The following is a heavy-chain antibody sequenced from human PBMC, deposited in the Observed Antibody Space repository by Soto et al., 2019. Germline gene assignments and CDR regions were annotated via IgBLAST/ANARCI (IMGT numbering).Heavy chain of an antibody. CDR3: ARLVASPRESS. V-gene: IGHV4-34*01. CDR2: INHSGST. D-gene: IGHD2-15*01. Sequence: TSETLSLTCALYGGSLSGYYWSWIRQPPGMGLEWIGEINHSGSTNYNPSLKSRVTMSVDTSKNQFSLNLSSVTAADTAVYYCARLVASPRESSWGQGTLVTVSS. CDR1: GGSLSGYY. J-gene: IGHJ5*02.